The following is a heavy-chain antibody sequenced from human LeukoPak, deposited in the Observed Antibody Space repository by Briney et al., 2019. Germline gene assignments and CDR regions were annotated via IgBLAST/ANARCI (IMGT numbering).Heavy chain of an antibody. CDR1: GYTFTSYG. Sequence: ASVKVSCKASGYTFTSYGISWVRQAPGQGLEWMGWISAYNGNTNYAQKLQGRVTMTTDTSTSTAYMELRSLRSDDTAVYYCARGGRQVPAAIPTGVDYWGQGTLVTVSS. CDR3: ARGGRQVPAAIPTGVDY. J-gene: IGHJ4*02. V-gene: IGHV1-18*01. D-gene: IGHD2-2*02. CDR2: ISAYNGNT.